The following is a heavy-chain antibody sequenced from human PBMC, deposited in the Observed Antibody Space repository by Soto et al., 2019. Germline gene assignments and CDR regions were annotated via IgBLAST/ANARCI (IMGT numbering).Heavy chain of an antibody. CDR3: ARDGKPGSLWSHVPYYYGMDV. V-gene: IGHV1-18*04. D-gene: IGHD2-21*01. Sequence: GASVKVSCKASGYTFTSYGISWVRQAPGQGLEWMGWISAYNGNTNYAQKLQGRVTMTTDTSTSTAYMELRSLRSDDTAVYYCARDGKPGSLWSHVPYYYGMDVWGQGTTVTVSS. J-gene: IGHJ6*02. CDR1: GYTFTSYG. CDR2: ISAYNGNT.